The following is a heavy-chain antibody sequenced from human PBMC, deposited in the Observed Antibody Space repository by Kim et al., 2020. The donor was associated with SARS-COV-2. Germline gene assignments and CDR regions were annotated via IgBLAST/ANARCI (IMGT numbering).Heavy chain of an antibody. CDR3: AADYFGSVNSGH. D-gene: IGHD3-10*01. V-gene: IGHV3-30*03. J-gene: IGHJ4*02. Sequence: GGSLRLSCAASGFTLSTYGVHWVRQAPGKGLEWVTSLSLDGIYKHYTESVQGRFTISIDISKNTLYLQMNSQRVEDTAVYYCAADYFGSVNSGHLGQGT. CDR2: LSLDGIYK. CDR1: GFTLSTYG.